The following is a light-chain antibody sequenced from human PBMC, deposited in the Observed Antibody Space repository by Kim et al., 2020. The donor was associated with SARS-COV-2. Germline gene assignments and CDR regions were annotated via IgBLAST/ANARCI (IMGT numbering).Light chain of an antibody. CDR3: QQYSNYPLT. Sequence: SASVGDRVNIPGRASQSIVVWLAWYQQKPGKAPKLVIYKASSLESGVPSRFSGSGSGTEFTLTISSLHPDDLGTYFCQQYSNYPLTFGGGTKVEI. J-gene: IGKJ4*01. CDR1: QSIVVW. CDR2: KAS. V-gene: IGKV1-5*03.